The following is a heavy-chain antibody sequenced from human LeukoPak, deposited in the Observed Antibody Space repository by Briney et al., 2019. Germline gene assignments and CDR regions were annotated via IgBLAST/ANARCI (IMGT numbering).Heavy chain of an antibody. Sequence: PGGSLRLSCAASGFTFSSYSMNWVRQAPGKGQELVSSISSSSSYIYYADSVRGRFTISGDNAKNSLCLQRNSLRAEDTAVYYCARDREGSPGTFDIWGQGTMVTVSS. CDR3: ARDREGSPGTFDI. J-gene: IGHJ3*02. CDR1: GFTFSSYS. D-gene: IGHD1-26*01. V-gene: IGHV3-21*01. CDR2: ISSSSSYI.